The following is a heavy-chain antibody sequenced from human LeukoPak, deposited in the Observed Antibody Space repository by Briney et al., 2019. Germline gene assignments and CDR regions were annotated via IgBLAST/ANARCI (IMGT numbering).Heavy chain of an antibody. J-gene: IGHJ4*02. CDR1: GFTFSDYY. D-gene: IGHD6-13*01. Sequence: PGGSLRLSCAASGFTFSDYYMSWIRQAPGKGLEWVAFIRYDGGNKYYADSVKGRFTVSRDNSKNTLSLQMNSLRAEDTAVYYCATEQLAAAGTVLDYWGQGTLVTVSS. CDR3: ATEQLAAAGTVLDY. CDR2: IRYDGGNK. V-gene: IGHV3-30*02.